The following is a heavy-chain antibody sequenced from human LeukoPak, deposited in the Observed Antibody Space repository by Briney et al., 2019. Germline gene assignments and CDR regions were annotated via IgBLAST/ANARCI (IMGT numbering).Heavy chain of an antibody. Sequence: SSETLSLTCTVSGGSISSYYWSWIRQPPGKGLEWIGYIYYSGSTYYNPSLKSRVTISVDTSKNQFSLKLSSVTAADTAVYYCXXXXXXXXXILTGYPSFDYWGQGTLVTVSS. V-gene: IGHV4-59*01. CDR2: IYYSGST. CDR1: GGSISSYY. CDR3: XXXXXXXXXILTGYPSFDY. J-gene: IGHJ4*02. D-gene: IGHD3-9*01.